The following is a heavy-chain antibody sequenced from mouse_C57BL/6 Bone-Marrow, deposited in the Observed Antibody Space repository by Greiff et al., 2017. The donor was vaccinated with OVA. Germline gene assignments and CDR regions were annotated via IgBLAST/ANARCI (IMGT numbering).Heavy chain of an antibody. D-gene: IGHD3-1*01. CDR3: ARNHRSGLLSWFAY. J-gene: IGHJ3*01. CDR1: GFSLTSYG. Sequence: VKLMESGPGLVQPSQSLSITCTVSGFSLTSYGVHWVRQSPGKGLEWLGVIWSGGSTDYNAAFISSLSISKDNSKSQVFFKMNSLQADDTAIYYCARNHRSGLLSWFAYWGQGTLVTVAA. V-gene: IGHV2-2*01. CDR2: IWSGGST.